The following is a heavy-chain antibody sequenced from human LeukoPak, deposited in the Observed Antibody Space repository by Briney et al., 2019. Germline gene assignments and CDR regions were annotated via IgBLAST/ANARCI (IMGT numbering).Heavy chain of an antibody. D-gene: IGHD2-2*01. V-gene: IGHV1-2*02. Sequence: ASVKVSCKASGYTFTGYYMHWVRQAPGQGLEWMGWINPNSGGTNYAQKFQGRVTMTRDTSISTAYMELSRLRSDDTAVYYCAVGDCSSTSCYWVGNYYYYYMDVWGKGTTVTVSS. CDR3: AVGDCSSTSCYWVGNYYYYYMDV. CDR1: GYTFTGYY. CDR2: INPNSGGT. J-gene: IGHJ6*03.